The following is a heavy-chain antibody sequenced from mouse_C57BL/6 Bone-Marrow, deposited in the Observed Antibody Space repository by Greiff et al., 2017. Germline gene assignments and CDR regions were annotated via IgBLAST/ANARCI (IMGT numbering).Heavy chain of an antibody. Sequence: EVKVEESGGDLVKPGGSLKLSCAASGFTFSSYGMSWVRQTPDKRLEWVATISSGGSYTYYPDSVKGRITISRDNAKNTLYLQMSSLKSEDTAMYYCARQGIYYYGSSYDWFAYWGQGTLVTVSA. J-gene: IGHJ3*01. D-gene: IGHD1-1*01. CDR2: ISSGGSYT. V-gene: IGHV5-6*02. CDR1: GFTFSSYG. CDR3: ARQGIYYYGSSYDWFAY.